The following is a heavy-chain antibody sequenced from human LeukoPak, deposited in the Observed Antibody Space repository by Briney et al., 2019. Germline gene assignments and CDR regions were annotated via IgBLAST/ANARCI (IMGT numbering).Heavy chain of an antibody. J-gene: IGHJ4*02. D-gene: IGHD2-2*01. CDR3: AKAMSSTTWGIFDY. CDR1: GFTFSSYA. V-gene: IGHV3-23*01. CDR2: ISGSGETT. Sequence: GGCLRLSCAASGFTFSSYAVSWVRQAPGRGLECISSISGSGETTYYADSVKGRFTSSRDNSKKTVYLQLSSLRAEDTAAYYCAKAMSSTTWGIFDYWGQGTLVTVSS.